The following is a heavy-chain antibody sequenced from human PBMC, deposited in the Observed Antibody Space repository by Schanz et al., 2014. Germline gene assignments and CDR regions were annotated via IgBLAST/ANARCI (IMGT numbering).Heavy chain of an antibody. J-gene: IGHJ4*02. D-gene: IGHD4-17*01. CDR1: GGTFSSYA. CDR3: ARGGDYGDPGIDY. CDR2: IIPILGIA. V-gene: IGHV1-69*04. Sequence: QVQLVQSGAEVKKPGSPVKVSCKSSGGTFSSYAISWVRQAPGQGLEWMGRIIPILGIATYAQKFQGRLTITADKSTSTAYMELSSLRSEDTAVYYCARGGDYGDPGIDYWGQGTLVTVSS.